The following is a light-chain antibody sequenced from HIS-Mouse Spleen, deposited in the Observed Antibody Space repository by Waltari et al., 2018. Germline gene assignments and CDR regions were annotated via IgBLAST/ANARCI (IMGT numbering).Light chain of an antibody. J-gene: IGKJ3*01. CDR3: QQYNSYLT. V-gene: IGKV1-5*03. CDR2: KSS. Sequence: DIQMTQSPSTLSASVGDIVTITCRASQSISSWLAWYQQKPAKAPKVLIYKSSSLESGVPSRFSGSGSGTEFTLTISSLQPDDFATYYCQQYNSYLTFGPGTKVDIK. CDR1: QSISSW.